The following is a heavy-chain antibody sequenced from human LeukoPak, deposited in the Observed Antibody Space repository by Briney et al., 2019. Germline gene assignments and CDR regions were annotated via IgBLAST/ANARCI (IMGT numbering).Heavy chain of an antibody. CDR1: GFTFTNYF. CDR2: IRYDGSNK. CDR3: AKDIVVVPAAPGY. J-gene: IGHJ4*02. D-gene: IGHD2-2*01. V-gene: IGHV3-30*02. Sequence: GESLRLSCSASGFTFTNYFLSWLRQAPGKGLEWVAFIRYDGSNKYYSDSVKGRFTISRDNSKNTLYLQMNSLRDEDTAVYYCAKDIVVVPAAPGYWGQGTLVTVSS.